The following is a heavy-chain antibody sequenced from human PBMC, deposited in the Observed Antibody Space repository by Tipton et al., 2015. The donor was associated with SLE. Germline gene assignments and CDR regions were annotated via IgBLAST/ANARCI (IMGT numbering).Heavy chain of an antibody. V-gene: IGHV4-39*01. CDR3: ARGVAIYWITYYDYYMDV. D-gene: IGHD3-9*01. CDR1: GGSIRSSSYY. CDR2: IYYSGSA. Sequence: LRLSCTVSGGSIRSSSYYWGWIRQPPGKGLEWIGSIYYSGSAYYNPSLKSRVTISVDTSKNQFSLKLSSVTAADTAVYYCARGVAIYWITYYDYYMDVWGKGTTVTVSS. J-gene: IGHJ6*03.